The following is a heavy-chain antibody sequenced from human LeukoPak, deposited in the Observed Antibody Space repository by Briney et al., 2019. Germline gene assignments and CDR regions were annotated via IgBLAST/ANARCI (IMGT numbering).Heavy chain of an antibody. J-gene: IGHJ3*02. V-gene: IGHV4-39*07. CDR1: GGSISSSSYY. Sequence: SETLSLTCTVSGGSISSSSYYWGWIRQPPGKGLEWIGSIYYTGSTYYNPSLKSRVTISVDTSKNQFSLKLSSVTAADTAVYYCARRIQLWLNSKPYDAFDIWGQGTMVTVSS. CDR2: IYYTGST. D-gene: IGHD5-18*01. CDR3: ARRIQLWLNSKPYDAFDI.